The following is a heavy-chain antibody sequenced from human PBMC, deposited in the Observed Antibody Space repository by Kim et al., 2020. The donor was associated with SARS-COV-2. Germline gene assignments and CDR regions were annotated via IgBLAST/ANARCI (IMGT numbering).Heavy chain of an antibody. J-gene: IGHJ2*01. D-gene: IGHD6-13*01. CDR1: GYSFTSYW. CDR2: IYPGDSDT. V-gene: IGHV5-51*01. Sequence: GESLKISCKGSGYSFTSYWIGWVRQMPGKGLEWMGIIYPGDSDTRYSPSFQGQVTISADKSISTAYLQWSSLKASDTDMYYCARRPLAAALSGTLWYFDLWGRGALVAVSS. CDR3: ARRPLAAALSGTLWYFDL.